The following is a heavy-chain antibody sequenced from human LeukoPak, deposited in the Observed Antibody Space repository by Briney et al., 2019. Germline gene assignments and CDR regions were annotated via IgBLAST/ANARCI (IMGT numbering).Heavy chain of an antibody. CDR2: ISGSGGST. Sequence: GGSLRLSCAASGFTFSSYAMSWVRQAPGKGLEWVSAISGSGGSTYYADSVKGRFTISRDNSKNTLYLQMNSLRAEDTAVYYCARWPDAVATNYLLFYYMDVWGVGTTATVS. D-gene: IGHD5-24*01. CDR1: GFTFSSYA. J-gene: IGHJ6*03. V-gene: IGHV3-23*01. CDR3: ARWPDAVATNYLLFYYMDV.